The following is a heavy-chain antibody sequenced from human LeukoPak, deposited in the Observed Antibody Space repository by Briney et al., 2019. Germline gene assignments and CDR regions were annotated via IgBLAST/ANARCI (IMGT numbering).Heavy chain of an antibody. J-gene: IGHJ3*02. CDR3: AKGSCTNGVCHPKTHGPFDAFDI. CDR1: GFTFSSYA. V-gene: IGHV3-23*01. Sequence: GGSLRLSCAASGFTFSSYAMSWVRQAPGKGLEWVSAISGSGGSTYYADSVKGRFTISRDNSKNTLYLQMNSLRAEDTAVYYCAKGSCTNGVCHPKTHGPFDAFDIWGQGTMVTVSS. D-gene: IGHD2-8*01. CDR2: ISGSGGST.